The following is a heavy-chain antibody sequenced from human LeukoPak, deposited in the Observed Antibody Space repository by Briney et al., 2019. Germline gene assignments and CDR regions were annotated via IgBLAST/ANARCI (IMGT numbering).Heavy chain of an antibody. CDR2: IRCDGSNK. CDR1: GFTFSSYG. V-gene: IGHV3-30*02. CDR3: AKVEDYYYYMDV. Sequence: GGSLRLSCAASGFTFSSYGMHWVRQAPGKGLEWVAFIRCDGSNKYYADSVKGRFTISRDNSKNTLYLQMNSLRAEDTAVYYCAKVEDYYYYMDVWGKGTTVTISS. J-gene: IGHJ6*03.